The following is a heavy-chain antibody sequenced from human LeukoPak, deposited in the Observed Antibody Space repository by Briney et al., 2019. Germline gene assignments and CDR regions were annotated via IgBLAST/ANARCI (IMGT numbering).Heavy chain of an antibody. V-gene: IGHV4-39*07. J-gene: IGHJ4*02. CDR3: AREWQYQFDY. D-gene: IGHD4-11*01. CDR2: VYHSGIT. CDR1: GGSISSGSYY. Sequence: SRTLSLTCTVSGGSISSGSYYWSWIRQPPGEGLEWIGSVYHSGITYYTPSLKSRVSIAVDTSKNHFSLKVTSVTAADTAVYYCAREWQYQFDYWGQGSLVTISS.